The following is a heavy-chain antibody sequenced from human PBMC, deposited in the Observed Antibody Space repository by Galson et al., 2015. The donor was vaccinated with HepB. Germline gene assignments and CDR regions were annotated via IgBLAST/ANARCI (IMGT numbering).Heavy chain of an antibody. J-gene: IGHJ4*02. CDR2: INAGNGNT. CDR1: GYTFTSYA. CDR3: ARDRSSSSWYVSGFDY. D-gene: IGHD6-13*01. Sequence: SVKVSCKASGYTFTSYAMHWVRQAPGQRLEWMGWINAGNGNTKYSQKFQGRVTITRDTSASTAYMELSSLRSEDTAVYYCARDRSSSSWYVSGFDYWGQGTLVTVSS. V-gene: IGHV1-3*01.